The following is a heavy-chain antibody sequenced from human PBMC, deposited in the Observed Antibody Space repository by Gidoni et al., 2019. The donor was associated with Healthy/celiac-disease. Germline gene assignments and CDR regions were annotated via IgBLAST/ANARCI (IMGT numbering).Heavy chain of an antibody. CDR1: GFTFRSYW. J-gene: IGHJ3*02. CDR2: IKQDGREK. Sequence: EVQLVESGGGLVQPGGSLRLSCAASGFTFRSYWMSWARQAPGKGLEWVANIKQDGREKYYVDSVKGRFTISRDNAKNSLYLQMNSLRAEDTAVYYCARDYDILTGYHTPDDAFDIWGQGTMVTVSS. D-gene: IGHD3-9*01. CDR3: ARDYDILTGYHTPDDAFDI. V-gene: IGHV3-7*01.